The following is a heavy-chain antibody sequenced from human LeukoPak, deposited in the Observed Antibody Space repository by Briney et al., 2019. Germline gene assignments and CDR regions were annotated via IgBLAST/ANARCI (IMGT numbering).Heavy chain of an antibody. CDR3: ARGQVDTAMSDAFDI. CDR1: GSPFVDYW. V-gene: IGHV5-51*01. D-gene: IGHD5-18*01. J-gene: IGHJ3*02. Sequence: GASLKISCRGSGSPFVDYWSGWGRRMPGKGLGWIGFIYPSDSDTRYSPSFQGQVTISADKSISTAYLQWSSLKASDTAMYYCARGQVDTAMSDAFDIWGQGTVVTVSS. CDR2: IYPSDSDT.